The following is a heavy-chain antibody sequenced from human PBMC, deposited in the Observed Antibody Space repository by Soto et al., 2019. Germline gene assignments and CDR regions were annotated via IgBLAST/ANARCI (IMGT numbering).Heavy chain of an antibody. J-gene: IGHJ4*02. CDR2: INPNSGGT. V-gene: IGHV1-2*02. CDR3: AREPATAKPEGVDF. CDR1: GYTFSDYY. Sequence: ASVKVSCKAAGYTFSDYYIHWVRQTPGQGLEWMGWINPNSGGTKYAPKFQGGVTMTRDTSITTAYMELSRLRSGDTAVYYCAREPATAKPEGVDFWGQGTLVTVSS. D-gene: IGHD1-1*01.